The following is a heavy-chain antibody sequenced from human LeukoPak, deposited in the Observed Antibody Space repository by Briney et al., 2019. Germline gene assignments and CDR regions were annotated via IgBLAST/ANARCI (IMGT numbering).Heavy chain of an antibody. D-gene: IGHD3-22*01. J-gene: IGHJ4*02. CDR2: IYSGGST. Sequence: GGSLRLSCAASGLTVSSNCMSWVRQAPGKGLEWVSLIYSGGSTYYTDSVKGRFTISRDNSKNTLYLQMNSLRAEDTAVYYCARRAGDYSHPYDHWGQGILVTVSS. V-gene: IGHV3-53*01. CDR1: GLTVSSNC. CDR3: ARRAGDYSHPYDH.